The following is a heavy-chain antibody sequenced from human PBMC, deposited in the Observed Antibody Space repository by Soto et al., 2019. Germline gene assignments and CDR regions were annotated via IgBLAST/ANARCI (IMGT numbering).Heavy chain of an antibody. CDR3: VRDRGNFAWPRLGYSDF. Sequence: PGGSLRLSCAASGFSLSTYPMNWVRQAPGKGREWVSHISSGGENTYYGDSVRGRFTISRDNDTNLLFLEMNSLREDDAGLYYCVRDRGNFAWPRLGYSDFWGQVTLGTVGS. V-gene: IGHV3-48*02. CDR2: ISSGGENT. D-gene: IGHD3-9*01. J-gene: IGHJ4*02. CDR1: GFSLSTYP.